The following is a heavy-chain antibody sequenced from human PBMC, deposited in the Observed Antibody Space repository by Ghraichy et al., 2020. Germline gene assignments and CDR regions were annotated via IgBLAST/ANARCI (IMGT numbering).Heavy chain of an antibody. D-gene: IGHD2-8*01. V-gene: IGHV3-48*02. CDR3: ARMFCTNGVCYDAFDI. CDR1: GFTFSTYS. Sequence: GGSLRLSCAASGFTFSTYSMNWVRQAPGKGLEWVSYITDSSSTITYADSVKGRFTISRDNARNSLYLQMNGLRDEDTAVYYCARMFCTNGVCYDAFDIWGQGTMVTVSS. CDR2: ITDSSSTI. J-gene: IGHJ3*02.